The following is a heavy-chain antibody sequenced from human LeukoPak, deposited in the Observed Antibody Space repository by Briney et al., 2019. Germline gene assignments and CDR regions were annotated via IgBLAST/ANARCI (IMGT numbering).Heavy chain of an antibody. CDR3: ARDPYSSSTSFDY. CDR1: GFTFSSSA. V-gene: IGHV3-48*01. D-gene: IGHD6-6*01. Sequence: GGSLRLSCAASGFTFSSSAMSWVRQAPGKGLEWVSYISSSSSTIYYADSVKGRFTISRDDAKNSLYLQMNSLRAEDTAVYYCARDPYSSSTSFDYWGQGTLVTVSS. CDR2: ISSSSSTI. J-gene: IGHJ4*02.